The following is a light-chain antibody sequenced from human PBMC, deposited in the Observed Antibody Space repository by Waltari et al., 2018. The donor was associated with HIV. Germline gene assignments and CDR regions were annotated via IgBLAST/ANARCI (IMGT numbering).Light chain of an antibody. CDR3: QSYDRSLSVV. V-gene: IGLV1-40*01. CDR1: SSNIGAGSD. CDR2: GNN. J-gene: IGLJ2*01. Sequence: QSVLTQPPSVSGAPGQRVSISCTGSSSNIGAGSDVHWYPQLPGTAPKLLVFGNNIRPSGVPDRFSGSKPGNSASLAITGLQPEDEAHYYCQSYDRSLSVVFGGGTKLTVL.